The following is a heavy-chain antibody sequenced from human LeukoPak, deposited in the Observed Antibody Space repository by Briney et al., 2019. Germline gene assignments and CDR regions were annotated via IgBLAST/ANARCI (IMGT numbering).Heavy chain of an antibody. D-gene: IGHD6-19*01. CDR1: GGSFSGYY. J-gene: IGHJ4*02. CDR3: ARAGYSSGYNDY. Sequence: SETLSLTCAVYGGSFSGYYWSWIRQPPGKGLEWIGEINHSGSTNYNPSLKSRVTVSVDTSKNQFSLKLSSVTAADTAVYYCARAGYSSGYNDYWGQGTLVTVSS. CDR2: INHSGST. V-gene: IGHV4-34*01.